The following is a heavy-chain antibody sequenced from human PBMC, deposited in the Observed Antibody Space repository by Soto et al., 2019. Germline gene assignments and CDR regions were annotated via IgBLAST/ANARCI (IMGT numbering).Heavy chain of an antibody. V-gene: IGHV4-30-2*01. CDR3: ARATFFREGYYNATDYYCFDY. D-gene: IGHD2-15*01. CDR1: GGTIMNGGVC. Sequence: SETLSPTRAVSGGTIMNGGVCLTCIRQPPGKGLEFIGYMYYSGGPYYNPSLKSRVTISVDRSKNQFSLRLSSVTAADTAVYYCARATFFREGYYNATDYYCFDYWGQGTLVTVS. CDR2: MYYSGGP. J-gene: IGHJ4*02.